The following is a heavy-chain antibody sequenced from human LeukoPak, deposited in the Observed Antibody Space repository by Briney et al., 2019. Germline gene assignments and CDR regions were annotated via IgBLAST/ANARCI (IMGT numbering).Heavy chain of an antibody. D-gene: IGHD2-15*01. Sequence: SETLTLTCTVSGGSISSYYWSWIRQPPGKELEWIGYIYYSGSTNYNPSLKSRVTISVDTSKNQFSLKLSSVTAADTAVYYCAREGGGGIDYWGQGTLVTVSS. V-gene: IGHV4-59*01. CDR2: IYYSGST. J-gene: IGHJ4*02. CDR3: AREGGGGIDY. CDR1: GGSISSYY.